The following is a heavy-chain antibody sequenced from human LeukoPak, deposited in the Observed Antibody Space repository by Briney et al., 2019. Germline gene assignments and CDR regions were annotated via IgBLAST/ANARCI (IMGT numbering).Heavy chain of an antibody. CDR2: INPGIFTT. V-gene: IGHV1-46*01. Sequence: ASVKVSCKALGYPFTAFSLHWVRRAPGQGPEWMAIINPGIFTTTYALKLQDRITVTSDTSTATVYMELRSLRLEDTAVYFCARDWAHGSFDLWGQGTLVTVSS. CDR3: ARDWAHGSFDL. CDR1: GYPFTAFS. D-gene: IGHD3-16*01. J-gene: IGHJ4*02.